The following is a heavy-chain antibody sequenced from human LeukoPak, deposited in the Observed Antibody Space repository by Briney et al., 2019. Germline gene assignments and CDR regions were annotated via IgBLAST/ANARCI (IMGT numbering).Heavy chain of an antibody. CDR2: IIPIFGTA. CDR3: ARGAPDCSGGSCYRRDYYYYMDV. D-gene: IGHD2-15*01. J-gene: IGHJ6*03. CDR1: GGTFSSYA. Sequence: SVKVSCKASGGTFSSYAISWVRQAPGQGLVWMGGIIPIFGTANYAQKFQGRVTITTDESTSTAYMELSSLRSEDTAVYYCARGAPDCSGGSCYRRDYYYYMDVWGKGPTVTVSS. V-gene: IGHV1-69*05.